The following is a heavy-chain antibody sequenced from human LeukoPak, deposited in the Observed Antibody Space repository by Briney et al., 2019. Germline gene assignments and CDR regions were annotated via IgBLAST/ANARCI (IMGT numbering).Heavy chain of an antibody. Sequence: GGSLRLSCAASGFTFSSSGMHWVRQAPGKGLEWVAFIRYDGSNKYYADSVKGRFTISRDNPKNTLYLQMNSLRAEDTAVYYCAKDPLPGSSWSNPDYWGQGTLVTVSS. J-gene: IGHJ4*02. CDR1: GFTFSSSG. CDR3: AKDPLPGSSWSNPDY. CDR2: IRYDGSNK. D-gene: IGHD6-13*01. V-gene: IGHV3-30*02.